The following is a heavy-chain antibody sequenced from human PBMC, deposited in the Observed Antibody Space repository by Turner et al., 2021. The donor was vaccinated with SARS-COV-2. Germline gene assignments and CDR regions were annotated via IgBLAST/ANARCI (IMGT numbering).Heavy chain of an antibody. CDR3: ATERVTCSRPRYHFYMDV. CDR2: FELEVGVS. Sequence: QDQVVQSGADVKKPGASVKVTCQVSGLTLSELSMHWVRQSPGIGLEWVGGFELEVGVSFYAQKFQNKVTMTGDTSTDTAYMKLRSLRSEDTAVYYCATERVTCSRPRYHFYMDVWGTGTTVTVSS. CDR1: GLTLSELS. V-gene: IGHV1-24*01. J-gene: IGHJ6*03. D-gene: IGHD6-13*01.